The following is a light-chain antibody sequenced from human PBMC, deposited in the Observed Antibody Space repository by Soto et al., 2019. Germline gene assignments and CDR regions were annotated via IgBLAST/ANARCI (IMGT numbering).Light chain of an antibody. V-gene: IGLV2-11*01. CDR1: SSDVGGYNY. CDR2: DVS. J-gene: IGLJ3*02. Sequence: QSALTQPRSVSGSPGQSVTISCTGTSSDVGGYNYVSWYQQHPGKAPKLMIYDVSKRPSGVPDRFSGSKSGNTASLTISGIQAEDAADYYCCTYAGSYTWVFGGGTKLTVL. CDR3: CTYAGSYTWV.